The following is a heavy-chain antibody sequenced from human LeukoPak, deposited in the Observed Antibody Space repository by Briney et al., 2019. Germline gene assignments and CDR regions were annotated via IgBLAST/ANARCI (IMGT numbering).Heavy chain of an antibody. CDR2: INAGNGNT. Sequence: GASVKVSCKASGYTFTSYAMHWVRQAPGQRLEWMGWINAGNGNTKYSQKFQGRVTITRDTSASTAYMELSSLRSEDTAVYYCARDPAPFGAVAGYFDYWGQGTLVTVSS. V-gene: IGHV1-3*01. D-gene: IGHD6-19*01. CDR1: GYTFTSYA. J-gene: IGHJ4*02. CDR3: ARDPAPFGAVAGYFDY.